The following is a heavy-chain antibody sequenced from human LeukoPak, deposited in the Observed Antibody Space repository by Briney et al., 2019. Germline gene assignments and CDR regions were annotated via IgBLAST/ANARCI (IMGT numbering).Heavy chain of an antibody. CDR1: GFTFSSWA. D-gene: IGHD2-21*01. J-gene: IGHJ4*02. CDR2: ISGNGGKT. Sequence: PGGSLSLSCAASGFTFSSWAMGWVRQAPGEGLEWVATISGNGGKTFYADSVKGTFTISREKCKITLYLQVDNLRPEDKAVYSSAKAACGSYCFYRFDYWGQGTLITVSS. V-gene: IGHV3-23*01. CDR3: AKAACGSYCFYRFDY.